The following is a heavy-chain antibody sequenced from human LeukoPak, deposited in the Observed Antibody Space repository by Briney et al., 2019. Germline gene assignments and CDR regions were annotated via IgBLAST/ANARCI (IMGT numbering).Heavy chain of an antibody. D-gene: IGHD3-16*01. CDR2: VSDDGDKT. Sequence: PGGSLRLSCVASGFNFRNYGMNWVRQAPGKGLEWVAAVSDDGDKTYYGDSVKGRFTVPRDNSKNTLYLQMSSLRAEDTAVYYCAGRTYYFDYWGQGTLVTVSS. J-gene: IGHJ4*02. CDR3: AGRTYYFDY. CDR1: GFNFRNYG. V-gene: IGHV3-23*01.